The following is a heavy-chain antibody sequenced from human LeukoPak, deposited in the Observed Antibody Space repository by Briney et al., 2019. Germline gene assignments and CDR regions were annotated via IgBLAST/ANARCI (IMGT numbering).Heavy chain of an antibody. CDR3: VREGTYFFASGSFQGYYFDN. CDR1: GFTFSSYA. V-gene: IGHV3-30*03. CDR2: ISNDGTDK. Sequence: GGSLRLSCAASGFTFSSYAMHWVRQSPGKGLEWVAVISNDGTDKHHADSVKGRFTVSRDNSNHTVYLEMDRLRVEDTAIYYCVREGTYFFASGSFQGYYFDNWGQGTLVTVSS. D-gene: IGHD3-10*01. J-gene: IGHJ4*02.